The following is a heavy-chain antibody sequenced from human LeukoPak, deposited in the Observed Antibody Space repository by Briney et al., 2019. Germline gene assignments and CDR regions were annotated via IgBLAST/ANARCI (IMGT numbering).Heavy chain of an antibody. V-gene: IGHV4-34*01. D-gene: IGHD3-9*01. CDR1: GGSFSGYY. J-gene: IGHJ4*02. CDR3: ARSSYYDILTGYFTFDY. CDR2: INHSGST. Sequence: PSETLSLTCAVYGGSFSGYYWSWIRQPPGKGLEWIGEINHSGSTNYNPSLKSRVTISVDTSKNQFSLKLSSVTAADTAVYYCARSSYYDILTGYFTFDYWGQGTLVTVSS.